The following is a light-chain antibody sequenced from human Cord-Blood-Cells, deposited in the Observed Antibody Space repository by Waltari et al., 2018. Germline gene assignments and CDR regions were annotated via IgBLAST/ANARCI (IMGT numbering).Light chain of an antibody. CDR3: AAWDDSLSGVV. Sequence: QSVLTQPPSASGTPGQRVTISCSGSSSNIGRNYGYWYQQLPGTAPKLLTYRNKQRASGVPDRFSGSKSGTSASLAISGLRSEDEADYYCAAWDDSLSGVVFGGGTKLTVL. V-gene: IGLV1-47*01. CDR2: RNK. J-gene: IGLJ2*01. CDR1: SSNIGRNY.